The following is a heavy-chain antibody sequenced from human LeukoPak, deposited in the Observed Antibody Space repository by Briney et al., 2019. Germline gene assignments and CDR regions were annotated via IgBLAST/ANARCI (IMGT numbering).Heavy chain of an antibody. Sequence: PSETLSLTCAVYGGSFSGYYWSWIRQPPGKGLEWIGEINHSGSTNYNPSLKSRVTISVDTSKNQFSLKLSSVTAADTAVYYCARAVRGTRFDPWGLGTLVTVSS. CDR3: ARAVRGTRFDP. CDR2: INHSGST. CDR1: GGSFSGYY. V-gene: IGHV4-34*01. D-gene: IGHD3-10*01. J-gene: IGHJ5*02.